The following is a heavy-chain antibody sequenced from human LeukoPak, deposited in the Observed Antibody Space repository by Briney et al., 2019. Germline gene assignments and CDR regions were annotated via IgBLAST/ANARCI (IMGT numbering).Heavy chain of an antibody. CDR2: ISTSCSTI. CDR3: ARSGIYYDY. Sequence: GGSLRLSCAASGFTFSSYEMNWVRQAPGKGLEGVSYISTSCSTIYYADSVKGRFTISRDNAKNSLYLQVNSLRAEDTAVYYCARSGIYYDYWGQGTLVTVSS. J-gene: IGHJ4*02. D-gene: IGHD1-26*01. V-gene: IGHV3-48*03. CDR1: GFTFSSYE.